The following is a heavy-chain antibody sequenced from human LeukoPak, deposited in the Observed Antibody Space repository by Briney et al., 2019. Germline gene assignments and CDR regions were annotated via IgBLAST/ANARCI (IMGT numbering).Heavy chain of an antibody. CDR1: GGSISSYY. CDR3: ARESRGYFDY. Sequence: SETLSLTCTVSGGSISSYYWSCIRQPPGKGLEWIGYIYYSGSTNHNPSLKSRVTISVDTSKKQFSLKLTSVTAADTAVYYCARESRGYFDYWGQGTLVTVSS. J-gene: IGHJ4*02. D-gene: IGHD2-15*01. CDR2: IYYSGST. V-gene: IGHV4-59*01.